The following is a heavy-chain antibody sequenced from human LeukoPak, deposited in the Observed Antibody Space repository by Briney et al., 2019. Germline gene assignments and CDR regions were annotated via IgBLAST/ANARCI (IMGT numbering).Heavy chain of an antibody. CDR2: INPSGGST. V-gene: IGHV1-46*01. D-gene: IGHD3-9*01. Sequence: ASVKVSCKASGYTFTSYYMHWVRQAPGQGLEWMGIINPSGGSTSYAQKFQGRVTITADKSTSTAYMELSSLRSEDTAVYYCAKMGEGDYDILTDYWGQGTLVTVSS. CDR1: GYTFTSYY. CDR3: AKMGEGDYDILTDY. J-gene: IGHJ4*02.